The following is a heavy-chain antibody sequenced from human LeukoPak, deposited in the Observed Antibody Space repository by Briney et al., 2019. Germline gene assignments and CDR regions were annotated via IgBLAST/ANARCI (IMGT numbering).Heavy chain of an antibody. Sequence: PGGSLRLSCAASGFIFSSYAMSWVRQAPGKGLEWVSGISGSGGNTFYADSVKGRFTISRDNSKNTLYLQMNSLRAEDTAVYYCAKRGVVAAAGNWFDPWGQGTLVTVSS. D-gene: IGHD6-13*01. J-gene: IGHJ5*02. CDR2: ISGSGGNT. V-gene: IGHV3-23*01. CDR3: AKRGVVAAAGNWFDP. CDR1: GFIFSSYA.